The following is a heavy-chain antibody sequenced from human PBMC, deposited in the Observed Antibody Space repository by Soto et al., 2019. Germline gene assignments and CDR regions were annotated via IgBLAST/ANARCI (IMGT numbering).Heavy chain of an antibody. V-gene: IGHV1-18*01. D-gene: IGHD5-12*01. CDR2: ISAYNGNT. Sequence: GASVEVSCKSSGYTFTSYGISWVRPAPGQGLEWMGWISAYNGNTNYAQKFQGRVSMTTDTSTSTVYMELRSLTSDDTSVYYCARVVATTGNWFDPWGQGTLVTVSS. J-gene: IGHJ5*02. CDR3: ARVVATTGNWFDP. CDR1: GYTFTSYG.